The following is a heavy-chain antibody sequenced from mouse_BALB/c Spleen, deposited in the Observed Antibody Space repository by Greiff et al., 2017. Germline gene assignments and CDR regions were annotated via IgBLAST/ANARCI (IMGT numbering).Heavy chain of an antibody. Sequence: EVKLMESGGGLVQPGGSLRLSCATSGFTFTDYYMSWVRQPPGKALEWLGFIRNKANGYTTEYSASVKGRFTISRDNSQSILYLQMNTLRAEDSATYYCARDNAYYAYWGQGTLVTVSA. CDR3: ARDNAYYAY. CDR2: IRNKANGYTT. J-gene: IGHJ3*01. V-gene: IGHV7-3*02. CDR1: GFTFTDYY. D-gene: IGHD2-10*01.